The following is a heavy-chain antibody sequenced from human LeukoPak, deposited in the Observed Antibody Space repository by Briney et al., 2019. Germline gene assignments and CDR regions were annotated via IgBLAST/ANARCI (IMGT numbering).Heavy chain of an antibody. J-gene: IGHJ4*02. Sequence: GGSLRLSCAASGFSISGYSMNWVRQAPGKGLEWVANIKQDGSEKYYLDSVKGRFTISRDNANNSLYLQMNSLRAEDTAMYYCGYGSGWIFDCRGQGALVTVSS. CDR2: IKQDGSEK. CDR1: GFSISGYS. D-gene: IGHD6-19*01. V-gene: IGHV3-7*01. CDR3: GYGSGWIFDC.